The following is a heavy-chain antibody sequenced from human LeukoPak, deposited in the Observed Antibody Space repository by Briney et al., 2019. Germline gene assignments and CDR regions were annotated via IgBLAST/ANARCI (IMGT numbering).Heavy chain of an antibody. CDR3: ARQTGSGLFTLP. D-gene: IGHD3/OR15-3a*01. Sequence: SETLSLTCTVSGGSISSYYWSWIRQPPGRGLEWIGYIYYSGSTNYNPSLKSRVTISIDTSKNQISLRLTSVTATDTAMNYCARQTGSGLFTLPGGQGTLVTVSS. V-gene: IGHV4-59*08. J-gene: IGHJ4*02. CDR2: IYYSGST. CDR1: GGSISSYY.